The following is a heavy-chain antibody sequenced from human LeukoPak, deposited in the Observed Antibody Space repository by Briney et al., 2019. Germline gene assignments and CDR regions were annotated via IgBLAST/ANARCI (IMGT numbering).Heavy chain of an antibody. D-gene: IGHD3-22*01. CDR2: IYPGDSYT. J-gene: IGHJ3*01. CDR3: ARRDYFDSSGSATTFDL. Sequence: GESLKISCKGSGYSFTSYWIGWVRQMPGKGLEWMGIIYPGDSYTRYSPSFQGQVTISADKSISTASLQWSSLQASDTAMYYCARRDYFDSSGSATTFDLWGQGTMVTVSS. CDR1: GYSFTSYW. V-gene: IGHV5-51*01.